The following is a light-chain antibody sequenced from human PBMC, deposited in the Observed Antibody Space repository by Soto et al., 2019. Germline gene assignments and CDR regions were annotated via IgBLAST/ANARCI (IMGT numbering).Light chain of an antibody. CDR3: GTWDSSLSAGV. Sequence: QSVLTQPPSVSAAPGQKVTITCSGSSSNIGSNWLSWYQQLPGTAPKLLIYENNKRPSGIPDRFSGSKSGTSATLGITGLQTGDEADHYCGTWDSSLSAGVFGPGTKLTVL. J-gene: IGLJ1*01. CDR1: SSNIGSNW. V-gene: IGLV1-51*02. CDR2: ENN.